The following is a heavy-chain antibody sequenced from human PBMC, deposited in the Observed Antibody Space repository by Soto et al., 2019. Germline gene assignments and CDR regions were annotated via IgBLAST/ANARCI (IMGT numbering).Heavy chain of an antibody. CDR2: INPNSGGT. V-gene: IGHV1-2*04. CDR1: GYTFTGYY. D-gene: IGHD1-26*01. J-gene: IGHJ6*03. Sequence: ASVKVSCKASGYTFTGYYMHWVRQAPGQGLEWMGWINPNSGGTNYAQKFQGWVTMTRDTSISTAYMELSRLRSDDTAVYYCARDLGGSTTTGNVKGNYYYYMDVWGKGTTVTVSS. CDR3: ARDLGGSTTTGNVKGNYYYYMDV.